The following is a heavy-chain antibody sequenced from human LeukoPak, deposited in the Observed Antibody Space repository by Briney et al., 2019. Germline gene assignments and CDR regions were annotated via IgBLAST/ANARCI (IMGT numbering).Heavy chain of an antibody. Sequence: ASVKVSCKASGYTLTGYYMHWVRQAPGQGLEWMGWIDPNSGGTNYAQKFQGRVTMTRDTSISTAYMELSKLRSDDTAVYYCARALVTYYFDRTGSYPPFFDYWGQGTLVTVSS. CDR1: GYTLTGYY. D-gene: IGHD3-22*01. CDR2: IDPNSGGT. V-gene: IGHV1-2*02. J-gene: IGHJ4*02. CDR3: ARALVTYYFDRTGSYPPFFDY.